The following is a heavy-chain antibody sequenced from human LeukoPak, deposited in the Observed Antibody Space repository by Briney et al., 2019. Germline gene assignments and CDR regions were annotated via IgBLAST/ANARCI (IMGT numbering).Heavy chain of an antibody. D-gene: IGHD6-19*01. CDR1: GFTFSSYA. V-gene: IGHV3-23*01. Sequence: GGSLRLSCAASGFTFSSYAMSWVRQAQGKGLEWVSGISGSAGSTYYADSVKGRFTISRDNSKDTLYLQMNSLRAEDTAVYYCAKKVEYSSGWEVDDAYDIWGQGTMVTVSS. J-gene: IGHJ3*02. CDR2: ISGSAGST. CDR3: AKKVEYSSGWEVDDAYDI.